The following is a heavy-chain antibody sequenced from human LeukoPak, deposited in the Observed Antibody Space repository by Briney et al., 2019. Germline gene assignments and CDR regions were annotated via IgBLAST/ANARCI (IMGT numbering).Heavy chain of an antibody. CDR2: INHSGST. J-gene: IGHJ4*02. D-gene: IGHD3-9*01. V-gene: IGHV4-34*01. CDR1: GGSFSGYY. Sequence: SETLSLTCAVYGGSFSGYYWSWIRQPPGKGLEWIGEINHSGSTNYNPSLKSRVTISVDTSKNQFSPKLSSVTAADTAVYYCAREPYDILTGYYRHYFDYWGQGTLVTVSS. CDR3: AREPYDILTGYYRHYFDY.